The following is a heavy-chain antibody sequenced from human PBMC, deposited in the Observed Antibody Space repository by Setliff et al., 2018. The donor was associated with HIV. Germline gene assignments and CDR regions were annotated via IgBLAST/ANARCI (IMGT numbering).Heavy chain of an antibody. CDR1: GGSISSGSYY. D-gene: IGHD2-21*01. CDR3: ARSVARDYWYFGH. Sequence: SETLSLTCTVSGGSISSGSYYWSWIRQPAGKGLEWIGYISYSGSTNYNPSLRSRVTLSVKTSKNQFSLKLNSVTAADTAVYYCARSVARDYWYFGHWGRGSLVTVSS. CDR2: ISYSGST. J-gene: IGHJ2*01. V-gene: IGHV4-61*10.